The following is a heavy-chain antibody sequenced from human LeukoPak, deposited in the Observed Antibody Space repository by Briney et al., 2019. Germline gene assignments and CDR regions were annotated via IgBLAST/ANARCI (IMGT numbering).Heavy chain of an antibody. V-gene: IGHV3-66*01. CDR2: IYTGGST. CDR3: AREGSGSPHYGMNV. J-gene: IGHJ6*02. D-gene: IGHD3-10*01. CDR1: GFTVSSNY. Sequence: GGSLRLSCAASGFTVSSNYMSWVRQAPGKGLEWVSVIYTGGSTNYADSVKGRFTISRDNSKNSLYLQMNSLRAEDTALYYCAREGSGSPHYGMNVWGQGTTVTVSS.